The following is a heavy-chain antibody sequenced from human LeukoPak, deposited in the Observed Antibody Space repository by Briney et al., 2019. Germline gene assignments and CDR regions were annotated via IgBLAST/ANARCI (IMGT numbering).Heavy chain of an antibody. J-gene: IGHJ6*03. V-gene: IGHV4-4*09. D-gene: IGHD4-11*01. CDR2: IYTSGST. Sequence: SETLSLTCTVSGGSISSYCWSWIRQPPGKGLEWIGYIYTSGSTNYNPSLKSRVTISVDTSKNQFSLKLSSVTAADTAVYYCARGGSATAVTTNYYYYYYMDVWGKGTTVTVSS. CDR3: ARGGSATAVTTNYYYYYYMDV. CDR1: GGSISSYC.